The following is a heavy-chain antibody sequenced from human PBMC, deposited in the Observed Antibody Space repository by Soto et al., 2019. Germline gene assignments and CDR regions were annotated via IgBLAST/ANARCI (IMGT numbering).Heavy chain of an antibody. J-gene: IGHJ4*02. CDR1: GFPFGSYW. V-gene: IGHV3-7*01. Sequence: EVQLVESGGGLVQPGGSLRLSCAASGFPFGSYWMSWVRQTPGKGLEWVANIKQDGTERYYVDSVKGRFTISRDNAKNSLYLQMNSLRAEVTAVYYCARDQHYFDYWGQGTLVTVSS. CDR2: IKQDGTER. CDR3: ARDQHYFDY.